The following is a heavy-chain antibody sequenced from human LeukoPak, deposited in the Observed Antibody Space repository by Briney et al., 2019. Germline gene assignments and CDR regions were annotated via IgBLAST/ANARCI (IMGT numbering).Heavy chain of an antibody. Sequence: ASVKVSCKVSGYTLTELSMHWVRQAPGKGLEWMGGFDPEDGETIYAQKFQGRVTMTEDTSTDTAYMELSSLRSEDTAVYYCATEEVCYYDSSGYYPYFDYWGQGTLVTVSS. CDR2: FDPEDGET. CDR1: GYTLTELS. V-gene: IGHV1-24*01. CDR3: ATEEVCYYDSSGYYPYFDY. D-gene: IGHD3-22*01. J-gene: IGHJ4*02.